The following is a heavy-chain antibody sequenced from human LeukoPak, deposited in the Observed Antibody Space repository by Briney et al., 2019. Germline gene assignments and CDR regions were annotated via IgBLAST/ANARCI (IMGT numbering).Heavy chain of an antibody. V-gene: IGHV3-33*06. CDR1: GFTVSSYG. CDR3: AKGPRITIFGVVTTNFDY. D-gene: IGHD3-3*01. Sequence: PGRSLRLSCAAYGFTVSSYGMHWVRQAPGKGLEWVAVIWYDGSNNYYADSVKGRFTISRDNSKNTLYLQMNSLRAEDTAVYYCAKGPRITIFGVVTTNFDYWGQGTLVTVSS. CDR2: IWYDGSNN. J-gene: IGHJ4*02.